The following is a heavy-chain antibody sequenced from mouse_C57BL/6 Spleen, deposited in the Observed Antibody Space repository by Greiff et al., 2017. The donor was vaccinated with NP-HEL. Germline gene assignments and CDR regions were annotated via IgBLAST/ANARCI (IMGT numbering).Heavy chain of an antibody. CDR3: ARSGGYYVYYYAMDY. CDR2: IYPRDGST. V-gene: IGHV1-85*01. CDR1: GYTFTSYD. Sequence: QVHVKQSGPELVKPGASVKLSCKASGYTFTSYDINWVKQRPGQGLEWIGWIYPRDGSTKYNEKFKGKATLTVDTSSSTAYMELHSLTSEDSAVYFCARSGGYYVYYYAMDYWGQGTSVTVSS. D-gene: IGHD2-3*01. J-gene: IGHJ4*01.